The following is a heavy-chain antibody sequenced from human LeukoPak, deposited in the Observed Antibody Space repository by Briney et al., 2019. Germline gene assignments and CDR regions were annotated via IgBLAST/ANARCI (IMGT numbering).Heavy chain of an antibody. D-gene: IGHD7-27*01. CDR2: INTDGSST. Sequence: GGSLRLSCAASGFTFSSYWMSWVRQAPGKGLVWVSRINTDGSSTSYADSVKGRFTISRDNAKNTLYLQMNSLRAEDTAVYYCAREAGDPHDAFDIWGQGTMVTVSS. J-gene: IGHJ3*02. V-gene: IGHV3-74*01. CDR1: GFTFSSYW. CDR3: AREAGDPHDAFDI.